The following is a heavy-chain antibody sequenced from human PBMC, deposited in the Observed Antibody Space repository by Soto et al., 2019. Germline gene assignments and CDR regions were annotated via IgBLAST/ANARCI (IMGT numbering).Heavy chain of an antibody. CDR2: IYYSGST. CDR1: GGSISSYY. D-gene: IGHD3-10*01. J-gene: IGHJ4*02. Sequence: SETLSLTCTVSGGSISSYYWSWIRQPPGKGLEWIGYIYYSGSTNYNPSLKSRVTISVDKSKNQFSLKLSSVTAADTAVYYCARVKVSGVNFDYWGQGTLVTVSS. CDR3: ARVKVSGVNFDY. V-gene: IGHV4-59*12.